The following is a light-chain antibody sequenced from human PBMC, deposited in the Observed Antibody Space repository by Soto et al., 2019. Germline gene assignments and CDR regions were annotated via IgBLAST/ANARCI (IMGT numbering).Light chain of an antibody. CDR1: SGDVGGYNF. CDR2: DVS. Sequence: QSALTQPRSVSGSPGQSVTISCTGTSGDVGGYNFVSWYQQHPGKAPTLMIFDVSQRPSGVPDRFSGSKSGNTASLTISGLQADDEADYYCCSYTSSSTLEVFGGGTKVTVL. V-gene: IGLV2-11*01. CDR3: CSYTSSSTLEV. J-gene: IGLJ2*01.